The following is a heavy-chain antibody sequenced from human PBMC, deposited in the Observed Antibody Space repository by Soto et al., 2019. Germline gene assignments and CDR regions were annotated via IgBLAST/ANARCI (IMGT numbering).Heavy chain of an antibody. CDR1: GGSISSSSYY. J-gene: IGHJ6*03. V-gene: IGHV4-39*01. CDR2: IYYSGST. D-gene: IGHD3-3*01. Sequence: SETLSLTCTVSGGSISSSSYYWGWIRQPPGKGLEWIGSIYYSGSTYYNPSLKSRVTISVDTSKNQFSLKLSSVTAADTTVYYCARQPIRCSYYYHDMDVWGKGTTVTVSS. CDR3: ARQPIRCSYYYHDMDV.